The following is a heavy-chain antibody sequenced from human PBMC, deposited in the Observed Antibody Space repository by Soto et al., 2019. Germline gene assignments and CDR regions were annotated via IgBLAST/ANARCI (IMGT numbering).Heavy chain of an antibody. D-gene: IGHD4-17*01. J-gene: IGHJ4*02. Sequence: EVQLLESGGGLVQPGGSLRLSCAASGFTFTNYAMSWVRQAPGKGLEWVSTISGGSGSTYYADPVKGRCTISRDNSKNTVYLQMNSLRAEDTAVYFCAKDRLRRGADYWGQGTLVTVSS. CDR3: AKDRLRRGADY. CDR2: ISGGSGST. CDR1: GFTFTNYA. V-gene: IGHV3-23*01.